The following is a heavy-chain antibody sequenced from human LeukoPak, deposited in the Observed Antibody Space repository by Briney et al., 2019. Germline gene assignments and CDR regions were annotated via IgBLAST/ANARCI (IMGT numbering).Heavy chain of an antibody. CDR1: GFTFSSYG. Sequence: GGSLRLSYAASGFTFSSYGMHWVRQVPGTGLEWVAVIWSDGSNRYYADSVKGRFTISRDNFKKTVYLQMNSLRVEDTAVYYCAKDAQRGFDYSNSLEYWGQGTLVTVSS. CDR3: AKDAQRGFDYSNSLEY. CDR2: IWSDGSNR. D-gene: IGHD4-11*01. V-gene: IGHV3-33*06. J-gene: IGHJ4*02.